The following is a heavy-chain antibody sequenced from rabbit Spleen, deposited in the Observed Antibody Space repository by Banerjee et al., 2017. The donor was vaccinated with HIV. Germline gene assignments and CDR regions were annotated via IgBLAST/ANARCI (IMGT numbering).Heavy chain of an antibody. CDR3: ARDAGDASDYSTTLKL. J-gene: IGHJ4*01. Sequence: QSLEESGGDLVKPGASLTLTCTASGFSFSNKAVMCWVRQAPGKGLEWIACIDTGSSGFTYFASWAKGRFTISKTSSTTVTLQMTSLTAADTATYFCARDAGDASDYSTTLKLWGPGTLVTVS. D-gene: IGHD1-1*01. CDR1: GFSFSNKAV. CDR2: IDTGSSGFT. V-gene: IGHV1S40*01.